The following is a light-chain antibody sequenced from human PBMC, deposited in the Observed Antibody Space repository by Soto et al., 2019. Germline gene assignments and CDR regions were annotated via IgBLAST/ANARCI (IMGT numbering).Light chain of an antibody. V-gene: IGLV2-14*01. Sequence: QSALTQPASVSGSPGQSITISCTGTSSDVGGYNYVSWYQQHPGKAPKLMIYDVSNRPSGVSNRFSGSKSGNTASLTISGLQAEDEADYYCGSYTSSSTPPVFGGGTKVTVL. CDR3: GSYTSSSTPPV. CDR1: SSDVGGYNY. CDR2: DVS. J-gene: IGLJ2*01.